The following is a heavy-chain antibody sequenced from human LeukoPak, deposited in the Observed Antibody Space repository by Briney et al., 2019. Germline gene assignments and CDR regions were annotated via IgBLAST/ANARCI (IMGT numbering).Heavy chain of an antibody. V-gene: IGHV4-34*01. CDR1: GGSFSGYY. Sequence: SETLSLTCAVYGGSFSGYYWSWIRQPPGNGLEWIGEINHSGTTNYNPSLKSRVTISVDTSKNQFSLKLSPVTAADTAVYYCARSYSGYDAVDYWGQGTLVSVSS. CDR3: ARSYSGYDAVDY. D-gene: IGHD5-12*01. J-gene: IGHJ4*02. CDR2: INHSGTT.